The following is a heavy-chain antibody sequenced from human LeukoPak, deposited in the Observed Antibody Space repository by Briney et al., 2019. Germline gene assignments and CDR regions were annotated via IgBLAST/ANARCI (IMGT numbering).Heavy chain of an antibody. CDR1: GYTFTSYA. J-gene: IGHJ4*02. CDR3: ARERGYSYVYFDY. CDR2: INAGNGNT. V-gene: IGHV1-3*01. D-gene: IGHD5-18*01. Sequence: GASVKVSCKASGYTFTSYAMHWVRQAPGQRLEWVGWINAGNGNTKYSQKFQGRVTITRDTSASTAYMELSSLRSEDTAVYYCARERGYSYVYFDYWGQGTLVTVSS.